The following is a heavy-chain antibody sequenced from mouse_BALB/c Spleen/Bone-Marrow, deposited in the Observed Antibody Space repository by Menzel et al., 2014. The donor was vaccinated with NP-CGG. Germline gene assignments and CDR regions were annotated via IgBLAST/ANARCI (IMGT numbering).Heavy chain of an antibody. CDR3: NARDYSYEGYAMDY. Sequence: EVQLQQSGAELVRSGASVKVSCTASGFNIKDYYMHWVKQRPEKGLEWIGWIDPENGDTEYAPKFQDKATMTADTSSNTAYLQLSSLTFEDTTVYYCNARDYSYEGYAMDYWGQGTSVTVSS. D-gene: IGHD2-12*01. CDR1: GFNIKDYY. J-gene: IGHJ4*01. V-gene: IGHV14-4*02. CDR2: IDPENGDT.